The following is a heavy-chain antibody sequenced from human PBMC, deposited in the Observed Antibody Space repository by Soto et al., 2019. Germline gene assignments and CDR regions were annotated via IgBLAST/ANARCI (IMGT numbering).Heavy chain of an antibody. CDR1: GFTFSSYS. CDR3: AKIGTYLRMDV. Sequence: EVQLVESGGGLVQPGGSLRLSCAVSGFTFSSYSMNWVRQAPGKGLEWVSYISSGRGTTDYADSVKGRFSISRDNANNSLYLQMNSLRVEDTAVYYCAKIGTYLRMDVWGQGTTVTVSS. D-gene: IGHD3-10*01. J-gene: IGHJ6*02. V-gene: IGHV3-48*01. CDR2: ISSGRGTT.